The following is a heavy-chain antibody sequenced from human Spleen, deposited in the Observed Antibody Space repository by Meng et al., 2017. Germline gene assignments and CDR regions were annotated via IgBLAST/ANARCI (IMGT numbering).Heavy chain of an antibody. J-gene: IGHJ4*02. CDR3: ARDEDISAAGYLLGDY. V-gene: IGHV1-2*02. CDR1: GYAFTGYY. CDR2: INPNSGGT. Sequence: QVQLVQSGSELRKPGASVKVSCKASGYAFTGYYIHWMRQAPGQGLAWMGWINPNSGGTNYAQKFQGRVTMTRDTSISTAYMELSRLRSDDTAVYYCARDEDISAAGYLLGDYWGQGTLVTVSS. D-gene: IGHD6-13*01.